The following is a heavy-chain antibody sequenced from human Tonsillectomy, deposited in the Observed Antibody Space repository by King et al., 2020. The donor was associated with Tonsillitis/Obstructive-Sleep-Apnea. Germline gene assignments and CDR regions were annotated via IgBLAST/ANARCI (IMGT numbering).Heavy chain of an antibody. J-gene: IGHJ2*01. Sequence: VQLVESGGGLVKPGGSLRLSCAASGFTFSSYSMNWVRQAPGKGLEWVSSISSSSSYIYYADSVKGRFTISRDNAKNSLYLQMNSLRAEDTAVYYCAGEESYSDILTVYYSSWYFDLWGRAPLVTVSS. CDR1: GFTFSSYS. D-gene: IGHD3-9*01. CDR3: AGEESYSDILTVYYSSWYFDL. V-gene: IGHV3-21*01. CDR2: ISSSSSYI.